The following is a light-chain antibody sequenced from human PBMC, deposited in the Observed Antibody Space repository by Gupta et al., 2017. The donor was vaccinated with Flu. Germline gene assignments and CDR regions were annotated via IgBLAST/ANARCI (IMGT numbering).Light chain of an antibody. J-gene: IGLJ2*01. CDR1: NIESYS. V-gene: IGLV3-21*02. CDR2: DDS. Sequence: SYVLTQPPSASVAPGQTTTITCGGNNIESYSVHWYQQKPGQAPLLVVFDDSDRPSGIPERFSGSTSGNTATLTISRVEAGEGADYYCQVWYTNGDVVFGGGTKLTVL. CDR3: QVWYTNGDVV.